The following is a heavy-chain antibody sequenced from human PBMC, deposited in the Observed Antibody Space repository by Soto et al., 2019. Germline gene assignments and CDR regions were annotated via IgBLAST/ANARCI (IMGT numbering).Heavy chain of an antibody. J-gene: IGHJ4*02. Sequence: GGSLRLSCAASGFTFSSYAMSWVRQAPGKGLEWVSAISGSGGSTYYADSVKGRFTISRDNSKNTLYLQMNSLRAEDTAVYYCAKDWMESGSYPSNFDYWGQGTLVTVSS. CDR2: ISGSGGST. D-gene: IGHD1-26*01. CDR3: AKDWMESGSYPSNFDY. V-gene: IGHV3-23*01. CDR1: GFTFSSYA.